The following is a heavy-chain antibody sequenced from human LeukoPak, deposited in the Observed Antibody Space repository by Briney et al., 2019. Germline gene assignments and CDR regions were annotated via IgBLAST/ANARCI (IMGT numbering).Heavy chain of an antibody. Sequence: QPGGSLRVSCAASGFTFSMYWMHWVRQPPGKGLVWVSRIESDGTTDYADSVKGRFTISRDNAKNTVSLQMNSLRPEDTGVYYCTRAPSEIGGYYPEYFRHWGQGTLVTVSS. CDR1: GFTFSMYW. CDR3: TRAPSEIGGYYPEYFRH. J-gene: IGHJ1*01. V-gene: IGHV3-74*01. CDR2: IESDGTT. D-gene: IGHD3-22*01.